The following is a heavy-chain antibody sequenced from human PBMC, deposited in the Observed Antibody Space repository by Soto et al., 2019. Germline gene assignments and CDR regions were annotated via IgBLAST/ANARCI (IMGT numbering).Heavy chain of an antibody. CDR1: GFTFSSYA. CDR2: ISGSGGST. CDR3: AKGQHMTTVVTPFDY. V-gene: IGHV3-23*01. Sequence: PGGSLRLSCAASGFTFSSYAMSWVRQAPGKGLEWVSAISGSGGSTYYADSVKGRFTISRDNSQNTLYLQMNRLRAEDTAVYYCAKGQHMTTVVTPFDYWGQGSLGTVSS. D-gene: IGHD4-17*01. J-gene: IGHJ4*02.